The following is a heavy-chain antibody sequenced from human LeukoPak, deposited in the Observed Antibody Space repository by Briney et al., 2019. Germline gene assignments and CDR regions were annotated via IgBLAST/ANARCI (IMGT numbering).Heavy chain of an antibody. CDR2: IYYSEST. D-gene: IGHD3-22*01. J-gene: IGHJ3*01. CDR1: GGSISSYY. V-gene: IGHV4-59*01. CDR3: ARGTGAYYYL. Sequence: SETPSLTCTVSGGSISSYYWSWIRQPPGKGLEWIGYIYYSESTNYNPSLKSRVTISMDTSKNQFSLKLSSVTAADTALYYCARGTGAYYYLWGQGTMVTVSS.